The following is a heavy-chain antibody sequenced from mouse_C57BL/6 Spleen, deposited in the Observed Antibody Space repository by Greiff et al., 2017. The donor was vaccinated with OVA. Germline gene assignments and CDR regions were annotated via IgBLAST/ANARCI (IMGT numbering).Heavy chain of an antibody. J-gene: IGHJ1*03. D-gene: IGHD1-1*01. V-gene: IGHV5-16*01. CDR1: GFTFSDYY. CDR3: ARDIYYYGSSLYWYFDV. Sequence: EVQLVESEGGLVQPGSSMKLSCTASGFTFSDYYMAWVRQVPEKGLEWVANINYDGSSTYYLDSLKSRFIISRDNAKNILYLQMSSLKSEDTATYYCARDIYYYGSSLYWYFDVWGTGTTVTVSS. CDR2: INYDGSST.